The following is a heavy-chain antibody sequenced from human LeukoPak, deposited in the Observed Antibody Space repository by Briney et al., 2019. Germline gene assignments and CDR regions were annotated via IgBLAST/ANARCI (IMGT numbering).Heavy chain of an antibody. Sequence: ASVKVSCKASGYTFTSYDINWVRQATGQGLEWMGWVNPNSGNTGYAQKFQGRVTITADKSTSTAYMELSSLRSEDTAVYYCARGVRGVVIRYYYMDVWGKGTTVTVSS. J-gene: IGHJ6*03. CDR2: VNPNSGNT. CDR3: ARGVRGVVIRYYYMDV. V-gene: IGHV1-8*03. D-gene: IGHD3-3*01. CDR1: GYTFTSYD.